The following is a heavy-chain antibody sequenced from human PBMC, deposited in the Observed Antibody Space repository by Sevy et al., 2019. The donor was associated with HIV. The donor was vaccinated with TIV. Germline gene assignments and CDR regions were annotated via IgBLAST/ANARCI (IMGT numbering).Heavy chain of an antibody. V-gene: IGHV5-51*01. Sequence: GGSLRLSCKGSGYSFTSYWIGWVRQMPGKGLEWMGVIYPGDSDTRYSPSFQGQVTISADKSISTAYLQWSSLKASDTAMYYSARRQTGLSSGGSHWGQGTLVTVSS. CDR3: ARRQTGLSSGGSH. CDR2: IYPGDSDT. CDR1: GYSFTSYW. J-gene: IGHJ4*02. D-gene: IGHD2-15*01.